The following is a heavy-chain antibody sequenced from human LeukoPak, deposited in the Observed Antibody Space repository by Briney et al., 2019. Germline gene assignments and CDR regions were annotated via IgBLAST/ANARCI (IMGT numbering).Heavy chain of an antibody. V-gene: IGHV4-31*03. CDR3: ARVGRDSSGYYYVSYYFDY. CDR1: GGPISSGGYY. D-gene: IGHD3-22*01. J-gene: IGHJ4*02. Sequence: SQTLSLTCTVSGGPISSGGYYWSWIRQHPGKGLEWIGYIYYSGSTYYNPSLKSRVTISVDTSKNQFSLKLSSVTAADTAVYYCARVGRDSSGYYYVSYYFDYWGQGTLVTVSS. CDR2: IYYSGST.